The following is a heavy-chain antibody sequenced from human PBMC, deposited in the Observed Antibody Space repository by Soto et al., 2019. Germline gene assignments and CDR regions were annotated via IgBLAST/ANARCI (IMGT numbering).Heavy chain of an antibody. CDR3: AKDKEIYYGSGSYLNY. CDR2: SRNKGNSYTT. V-gene: IGHV3-72*01. CDR1: GFTLSDDY. J-gene: IGHJ4*02. Sequence: GGSLRLSCAASGFTLSDDYMDWVRQAPGKGLEWVGRSRNKGNSYTTEYAPSVKGRFTISRDDSKNSLYLQMNSLRAEDTALYYCAKDKEIYYGSGSYLNYWGLGTLVTVSS. D-gene: IGHD3-10*01.